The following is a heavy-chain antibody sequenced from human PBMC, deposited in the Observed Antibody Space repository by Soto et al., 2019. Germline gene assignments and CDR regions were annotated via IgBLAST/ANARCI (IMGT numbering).Heavy chain of an antibody. CDR3: ARHIAVAGTRGFDY. CDR2: IFQSGTT. Sequence: QVELQESGPGPVKTSGALSLTCAVSGGSISSGHWWSWVRQPPGEGLEWIGEIFQSGTTNYNPSVESRVIISMDKSKNQFPLEVISVTAADTAVYFCARHIAVAGTRGFDYWGQGTLVTVSS. D-gene: IGHD6-19*01. J-gene: IGHJ4*02. V-gene: IGHV4-4*02. CDR1: GGSISSGHW.